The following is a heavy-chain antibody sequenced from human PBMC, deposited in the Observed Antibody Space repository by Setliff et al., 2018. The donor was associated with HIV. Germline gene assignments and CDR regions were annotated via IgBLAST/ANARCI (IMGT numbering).Heavy chain of an antibody. CDR2: IYITGST. CDR1: GDSISSYY. D-gene: IGHD3-10*01. Sequence: SETLSLTCTVSGDSISSYYWSWIRQSAGKGLGWIGRIYITGSTNYNPSLQSRVTMSVDTSKNQFSLKLTSVTAADTAVYFCARDAFHSGSYYNDYWGQGIRVTVSS. V-gene: IGHV4-4*07. CDR3: ARDAFHSGSYYNDY. J-gene: IGHJ4*02.